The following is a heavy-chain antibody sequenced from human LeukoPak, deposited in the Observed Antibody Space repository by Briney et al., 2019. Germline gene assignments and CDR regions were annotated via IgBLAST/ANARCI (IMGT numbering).Heavy chain of an antibody. CDR1: GGTFSSYA. J-gene: IGHJ4*02. V-gene: IGHV1-69*05. D-gene: IGHD2-2*02. CDR2: IIPIFGTA. Sequence: SVKVSCKASGGTFSSYAISWVRQAPGQGLEWMGGIIPIFGTANYAQKFQGRVTITTDESTSTAYMELSSLRSEDTAVYYCARVGCSSTSCYTTPGVYFDYWGQGTLVTVSS. CDR3: ARVGCSSTSCYTTPGVYFDY.